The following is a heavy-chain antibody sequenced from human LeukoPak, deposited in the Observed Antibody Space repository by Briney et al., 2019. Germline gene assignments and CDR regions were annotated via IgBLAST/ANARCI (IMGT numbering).Heavy chain of an antibody. CDR3: ARHKLGYCSSASCSWVAFDI. J-gene: IGHJ3*02. CDR2: IYYTGSA. D-gene: IGHD2-2*01. Sequence: SETLSLTCTVSGGSISSSSYYWGWIRQPPGRGLEWIGSIYYTGSAYFNPSLKSRVTISVDTPKNQFSLKLSSVTAADTAVYYCARHKLGYCSSASCSWVAFDIWGQGTMVTVSP. CDR1: GGSISSSSYY. V-gene: IGHV4-39*01.